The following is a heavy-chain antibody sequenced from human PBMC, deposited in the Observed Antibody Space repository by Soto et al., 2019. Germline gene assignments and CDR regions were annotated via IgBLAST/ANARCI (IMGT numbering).Heavy chain of an antibody. CDR3: ARDGGGITGTTYYFDY. Sequence: QVQLVESGGGVVQPGRSLRLSCAASGFTFSSYAMHWVRQAPGKGLEWVAVISYDGSNKYYADSVKGRFTISRDNSKNTLYLQMNSLRAEDTAVYYCARDGGGITGTTYYFDYWGQGTLVTVSS. D-gene: IGHD1-7*01. V-gene: IGHV3-30-3*01. CDR1: GFTFSSYA. J-gene: IGHJ4*02. CDR2: ISYDGSNK.